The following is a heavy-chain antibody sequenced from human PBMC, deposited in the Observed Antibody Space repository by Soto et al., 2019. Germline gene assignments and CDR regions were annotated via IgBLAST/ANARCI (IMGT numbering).Heavy chain of an antibody. D-gene: IGHD6-6*01. Sequence: QVHLVQAGTEVKKPGSSVRVSCKASAGTFSTYAIAWVRQAPGQGLEWMGEFVSTLHKTNYAQKFQGRLTLTADDATSSAYLDLSSLTSSDTAVYYCARAWVRSSALTLSLDSWGQGTLVSVS. V-gene: IGHV1-69*01. J-gene: IGHJ4*02. CDR3: ARAWVRSSALTLSLDS. CDR1: AGTFSTYA. CDR2: FVSTLHKT.